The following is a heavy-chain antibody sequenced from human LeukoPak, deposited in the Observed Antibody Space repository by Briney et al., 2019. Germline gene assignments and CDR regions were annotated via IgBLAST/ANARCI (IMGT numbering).Heavy chain of an antibody. D-gene: IGHD3-22*01. CDR2: IYHSGST. J-gene: IGHJ6*03. Sequence: PSETLSLTCAVSGGSISSSNWWSWVRQPPGKGLEWIGEIYHSGSTNYNPSLKSRVTISVDKSKNQFSLKLSSVTAADTAVYYCARGPNIYDSSGYYYGDYYYYMDVWGKGTTVTVSS. V-gene: IGHV4-4*02. CDR3: ARGPNIYDSSGYYYGDYYYYMDV. CDR1: GGSISSSNW.